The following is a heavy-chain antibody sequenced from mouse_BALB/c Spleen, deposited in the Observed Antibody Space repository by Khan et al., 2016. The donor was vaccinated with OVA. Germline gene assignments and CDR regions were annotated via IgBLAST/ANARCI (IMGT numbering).Heavy chain of an antibody. J-gene: IGHJ4*01. CDR2: IWGGGGT. CDR1: GFSLSRYD. Sequence: QVQLQQSGPGLVAPSQSLSITCTVSGFSLSRYDIHWVRQPPGEGLEWLGMIWGGGGTDYTSALKSRLTINKDNSKSQVFLKMNSLESDDTAMYYCDRAYYSYDGYYGMDYWGQGTSVTVSS. D-gene: IGHD2-12*01. CDR3: DRAYYSYDGYYGMDY. V-gene: IGHV2-6-4*01.